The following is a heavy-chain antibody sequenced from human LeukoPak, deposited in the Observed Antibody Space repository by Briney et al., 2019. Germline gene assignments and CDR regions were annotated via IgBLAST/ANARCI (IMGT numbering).Heavy chain of an antibody. CDR2: INPNSGDT. V-gene: IGHV1-2*02. Sequence: ASVKVSCKASGYIFTGYYMHWVRQAPGQGLEWMGWINPNSGDTNYAQKFQGRVTMTRDTSISTAYMELSRLRSDDTAVYYCARDLLRAERGFFDYWGQGTLVTVSS. J-gene: IGHJ4*02. D-gene: IGHD2-15*01. CDR1: GYIFTGYY. CDR3: ARDLLRAERGFFDY.